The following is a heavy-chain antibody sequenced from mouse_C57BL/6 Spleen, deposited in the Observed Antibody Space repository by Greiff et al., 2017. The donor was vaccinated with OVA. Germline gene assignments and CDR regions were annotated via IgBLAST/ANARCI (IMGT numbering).Heavy chain of an antibody. V-gene: IGHV1-80*01. Sequence: VESGASVKISCKASGYAFSSYWMNWVKQRPGKGLEWIGQIYPGDGDTNYNGKFKGKATLTADKSSSTAYMQLSSLTSEDSAVYFCARPITTVVDWYFDVWGTGTTVTVSS. D-gene: IGHD1-1*01. CDR3: ARPITTVVDWYFDV. CDR2: IYPGDGDT. CDR1: GYAFSSYW. J-gene: IGHJ1*03.